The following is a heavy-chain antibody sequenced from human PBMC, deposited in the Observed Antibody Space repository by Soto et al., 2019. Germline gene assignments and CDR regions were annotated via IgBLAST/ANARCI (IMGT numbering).Heavy chain of an antibody. J-gene: IGHJ5*02. CDR2: IYHSGST. D-gene: IGHD2-2*01. Sequence: SETLSLTCTVSGGSVSGGVYYWNWIRQHPEKGLEWIGYIYHSGSTYYNPSLKSRVTISVDRSKNQFSLKLSSVTAADTAVYYCARVPDRWGQGTLVTVSS. CDR1: GGSVSGGVYY. V-gene: IGHV4-30-2*01. CDR3: ARVPDR.